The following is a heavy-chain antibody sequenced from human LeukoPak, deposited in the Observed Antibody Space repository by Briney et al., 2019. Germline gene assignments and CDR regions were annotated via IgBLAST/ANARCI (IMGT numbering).Heavy chain of an antibody. CDR3: ARGDLWLGH. D-gene: IGHD3-10*01. CDR2: IKSDGSEE. CDR1: GFIFSSYW. V-gene: IGHV3-7*01. J-gene: IGHJ4*02. Sequence: PGGSLRLSCATSGFIFSSYWMCRVRQAPGKGLEWVANIKSDGSEEYYGDSVKGRFTISRDNAKNSLYLQMSSLRVEDTAVYYCARGDLWLGHWGQGSLVTVSS.